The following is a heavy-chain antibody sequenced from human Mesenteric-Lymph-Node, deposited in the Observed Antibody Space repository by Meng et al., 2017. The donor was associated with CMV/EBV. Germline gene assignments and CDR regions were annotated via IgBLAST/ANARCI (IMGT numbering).Heavy chain of an antibody. J-gene: IGHJ4*02. CDR3: ARDLYYDSSGYFDY. CDR2: ISNVGTTI. Sequence: GESLKISCAASGFSFSDYYMSWIRQAPGKGLEWVSHISNVGTTIYYADSMKGRFTISRDNAKNSLYLQMNSLRAEDAAMYYCARDLYYDSSGYFDYWGQGTLVTVSS. V-gene: IGHV3-11*04. CDR1: GFSFSDYY. D-gene: IGHD3-22*01.